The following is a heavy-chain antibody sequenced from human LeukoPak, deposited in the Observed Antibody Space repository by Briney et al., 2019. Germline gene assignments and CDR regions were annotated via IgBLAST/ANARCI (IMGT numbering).Heavy chain of an antibody. D-gene: IGHD2-8*01. CDR3: AKGTSVSADYYYYGMDV. J-gene: IGHJ6*02. CDR1: GFTFSSYW. CDR2: IKQDGSEK. V-gene: IGHV3-7*03. Sequence: GGSLRLSCAASGFTFSSYWMSWVRQAPGKGLEWVANIKQDGSEKYYVDSVKGRFTISRDNAKNTLYLQMNSLRAEDTAVYYCAKGTSVSADYYYYGMDVWGQGTTVTVSS.